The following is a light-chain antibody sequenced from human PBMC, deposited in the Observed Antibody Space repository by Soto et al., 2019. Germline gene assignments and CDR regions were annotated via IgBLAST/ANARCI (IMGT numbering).Light chain of an antibody. CDR2: GAS. V-gene: IGKV3-15*01. CDR3: QQYNDWPRT. J-gene: IGKJ1*01. CDR1: QSVSSN. Sequence: EIVMTQSPATLSVSPGERATLSCRASQSVSSNLVWYQQKPGQAPRLLIYGASTRATGIPARFSASGSVTEFALTISSLQSEDFAVYYCQQYNDWPRTFGEGTKVEIK.